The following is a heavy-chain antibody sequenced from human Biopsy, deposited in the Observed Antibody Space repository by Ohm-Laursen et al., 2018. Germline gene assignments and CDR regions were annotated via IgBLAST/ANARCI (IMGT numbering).Heavy chain of an antibody. Sequence: ASVKVSCKASGHTLTGHYMHWVRQAPGQGPKWMGWMNPDSGGTKYAQKFQGRVTMTRDTSISTAYMELSSLRSDDTAVYYCARDSGDGSGNYGGCFDPWGQGTLVTVSS. J-gene: IGHJ5*02. CDR3: ARDSGDGSGNYGGCFDP. CDR2: MNPDSGGT. V-gene: IGHV1-2*02. D-gene: IGHD3-10*01. CDR1: GHTLTGHY.